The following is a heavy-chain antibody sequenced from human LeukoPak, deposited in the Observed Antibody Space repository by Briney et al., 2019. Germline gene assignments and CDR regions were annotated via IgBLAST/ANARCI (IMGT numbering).Heavy chain of an antibody. J-gene: IGHJ4*02. V-gene: IGHV4-59*01. CDR3: ARFLRGSNSNSYDY. Sequence: PSETLSLTXNVSGGSISSYYWTWIRQSPGKRLEWVGDVHYREGTNYNPSLRSRVTMSVDTSKNQFSLRLSSVTAADTALYYCARFLRGSNSNSYDYWGQGVSVTVSS. D-gene: IGHD3-10*01. CDR2: VHYREGT. CDR1: GGSISSYY.